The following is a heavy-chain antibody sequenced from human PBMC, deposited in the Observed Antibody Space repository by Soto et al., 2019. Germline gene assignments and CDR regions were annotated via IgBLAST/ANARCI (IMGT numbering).Heavy chain of an antibody. J-gene: IGHJ4*02. CDR2: ISSSSSTI. Sequence: GGSLRLSCAASGFTFSSYSMNWVRQAPGKGLEWVPYISSSSSTIYYADSVKGRFTISRDNAKNSLYLQMNSLRAEDTAVYYCARDSGYWSGNIDYWGQGTLVTVSS. CDR3: ARDSGYWSGNIDY. CDR1: GFTFSSYS. V-gene: IGHV3-48*01. D-gene: IGHD2-8*02.